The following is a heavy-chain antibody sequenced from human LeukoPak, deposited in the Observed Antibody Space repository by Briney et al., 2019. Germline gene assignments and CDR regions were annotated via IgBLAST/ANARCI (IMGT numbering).Heavy chain of an antibody. Sequence: PGGSLRLSSAASGFTFRDYDMHWVRQVPGRGLEWVSAIGIGDDTHYPDSVKGRFTISRENAKNSLYLKMNALRDGETAVYYGIRGGIRVSGIDAFDIWGQGRMVTVSS. V-gene: IGHV3-13*01. CDR2: IGIGDDT. D-gene: IGHD5/OR15-5a*01. CDR3: IRGGIRVSGIDAFDI. J-gene: IGHJ3*02. CDR1: GFTFRDYD.